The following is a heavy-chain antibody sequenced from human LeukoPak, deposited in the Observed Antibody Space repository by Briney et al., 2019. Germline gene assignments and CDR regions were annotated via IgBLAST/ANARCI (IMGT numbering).Heavy chain of an antibody. CDR1: GFTFSSYS. D-gene: IGHD3-22*01. Sequence: PGGSLRLSCAASGFTFSSYSMNWVRQAPGKGLEWVSYISSSGSTIYYADSVKGRFTISRDNAKNSLYLQMNSLRAEDTAVYYCARDVYDYYDSNWFDPWGQGTLVTVSS. J-gene: IGHJ5*02. V-gene: IGHV3-48*04. CDR3: ARDVYDYYDSNWFDP. CDR2: ISSSGSTI.